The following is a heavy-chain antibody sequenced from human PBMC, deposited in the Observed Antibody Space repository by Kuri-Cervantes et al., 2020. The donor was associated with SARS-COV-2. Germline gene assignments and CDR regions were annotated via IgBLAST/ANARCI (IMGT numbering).Heavy chain of an antibody. V-gene: IGHV1-24*01. Sequence: ASVKVSCKVSGYTLTELSMHWVRQAPGKGLEWMGGLDPEDGETIYAQKFQGRVTMTEDTSTDTAYMELSSLRSEDTAVYYCARAGYGVGFRFLPNYYMDVWGKGTTVTVSS. CDR2: LDPEDGET. J-gene: IGHJ6*03. CDR3: ARAGYGVGFRFLPNYYMDV. CDR1: GYTLTELS. D-gene: IGHD3-3*01.